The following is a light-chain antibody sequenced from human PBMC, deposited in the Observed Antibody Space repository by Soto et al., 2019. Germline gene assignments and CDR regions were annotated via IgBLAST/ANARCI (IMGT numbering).Light chain of an antibody. CDR3: QQYLNRLT. CDR2: KAS. Sequence: DIQMTQSPSTLSASVGDRVTITCRASQSISTWLAWYQQKPGKAPKLLIYKASSLEGGVPSRFSGSGSGTDFTLTISRLQPDDFATYYCQQYLNRLTFGQGTKVESK. V-gene: IGKV1-5*03. CDR1: QSISTW. J-gene: IGKJ1*01.